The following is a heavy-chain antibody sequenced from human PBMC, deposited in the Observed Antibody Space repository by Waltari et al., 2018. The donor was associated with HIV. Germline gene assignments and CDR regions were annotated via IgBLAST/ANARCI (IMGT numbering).Heavy chain of an antibody. J-gene: IGHJ5*02. CDR3: ARGPLYNWFDP. V-gene: IGHV3-9*01. D-gene: IGHD3-10*01. CDR2: ISWNSGQV. Sequence: EVQLVESGGGLVQPGRSLRLSCKASGFIFDDYGMHWVRQTPGKVREWVSIISWNSGQVRYADSVKGRFTISRDKAKNSLYLQMNSLRLEDTAFYYCARGPLYNWFDPWGQGTLVTVSS. CDR1: GFIFDDYG.